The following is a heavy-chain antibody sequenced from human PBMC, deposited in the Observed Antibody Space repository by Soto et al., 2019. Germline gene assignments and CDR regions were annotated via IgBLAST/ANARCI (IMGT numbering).Heavy chain of an antibody. CDR2: ISSSSSYI. D-gene: IGHD2-21*02. CDR1: GFTFSSYS. Sequence: GGSLRLSCAASGFTFSSYSMNWVRQAPGKGLEWVSSISSSSSYIYYADSVKGRFTISRNNAKNSLYLQMNSLRAEDTAVYYCARDLHIGVVVTAIRYYYYGMDVWGQGTTVTVSS. CDR3: ARDLHIGVVVTAIRYYYYGMDV. J-gene: IGHJ6*02. V-gene: IGHV3-21*01.